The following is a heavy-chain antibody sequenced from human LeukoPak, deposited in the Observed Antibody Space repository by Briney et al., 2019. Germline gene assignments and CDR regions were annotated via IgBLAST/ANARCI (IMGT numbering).Heavy chain of an antibody. CDR2: MNPNSGNT. D-gene: IGHD3-22*01. J-gene: IGHJ3*02. V-gene: IGHV1-8*01. Sequence: ASVKVSCKASGYTFTSYDINWVRQATGQGLEWMGWMNPNSGNTGYAQKFQGRATMTRNTSISTAYMELSSLRSEDTAVYYCARVLVVVNDAFDIWGQGTMVTVSS. CDR3: ARVLVVVNDAFDI. CDR1: GYTFTSYD.